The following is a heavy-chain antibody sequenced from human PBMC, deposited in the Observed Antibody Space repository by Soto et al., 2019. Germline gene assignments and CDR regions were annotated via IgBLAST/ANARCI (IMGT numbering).Heavy chain of an antibody. D-gene: IGHD6-6*01. V-gene: IGHV5-10-1*01. J-gene: IGHJ6*04. Sequence: GESLKISCKGSGYSFTSYWISWVRQMPGKGLEWMGRVDASDSYTNYSPSFQGHVTISADKSISTAYLQWSSLKASDTAMYYCARLPIAARPYYYYYGMDVSGKCTTVTDSS. CDR3: ARLPIAARPYYYYYGMDV. CDR2: VDASDSYT. CDR1: GYSFTSYW.